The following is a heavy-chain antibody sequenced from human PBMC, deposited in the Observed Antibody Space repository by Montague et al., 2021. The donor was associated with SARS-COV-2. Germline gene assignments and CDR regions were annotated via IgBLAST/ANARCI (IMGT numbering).Heavy chain of an antibody. D-gene: IGHD4-11*01. J-gene: IGHJ1*01. CDR1: GVSINEYF. V-gene: IGHV4-59*01. CDR2: IFFNRGP. Sequence: SETLSLTCTVSGVSINEYFWTWIRQTPGKGLEWIGYIFFNRGPIXNASLKNRVTISLDTSKSQVSLRLTSVTAADTAVYFCVSGRDGSYSHFHFWGQGALVTVSS. CDR3: VSGRDGSYSHFHF.